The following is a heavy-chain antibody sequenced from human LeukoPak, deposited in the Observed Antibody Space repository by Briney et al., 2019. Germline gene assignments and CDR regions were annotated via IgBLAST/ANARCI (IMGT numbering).Heavy chain of an antibody. D-gene: IGHD2-2*01. J-gene: IGHJ6*02. CDR2: ISSSSSTI. V-gene: IGHV3-48*04. Sequence: GGSLRLSCAASGFTFSSYSMNWVRQAPGKGLEWVSYISSSSSTIYYADSVKGRFTISRDNAKNSLYLQMNSLRAEDTAVYYCARDSGHIVVVPAAMSSEYYYGMDVWGQGTTVTVSS. CDR1: GFTFSSYS. CDR3: ARDSGHIVVVPAAMSSEYYYGMDV.